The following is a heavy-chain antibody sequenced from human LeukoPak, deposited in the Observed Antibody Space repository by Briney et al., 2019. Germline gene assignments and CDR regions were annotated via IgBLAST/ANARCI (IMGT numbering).Heavy chain of an antibody. CDR3: ARDPSSFGGRFDR. CDR2: IYSSGST. V-gene: IGHV4-4*07. J-gene: IGHJ5*02. D-gene: IGHD3-10*01. Sequence: PSETLSLTCTVSGGSISSYYWNWIRQPAGKGLEWIGRIYSSGSTNYNPSLKSRVTMSVDTSKNQFSLKLSSVTAADAAVYYCARDPSSFGGRFDRWGRGTLVAVSS. CDR1: GGSISSYY.